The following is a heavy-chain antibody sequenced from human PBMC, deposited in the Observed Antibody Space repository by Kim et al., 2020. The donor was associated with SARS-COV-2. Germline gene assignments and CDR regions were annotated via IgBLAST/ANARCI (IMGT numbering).Heavy chain of an antibody. Sequence: GGSLRLSCAASGFTFSSYSMNWVRQAPGKGLEWVSYISSSSSTIYYADSVKGRFTISRDNAKNSLYLQKNSLRDEDTAVYYCARDGGYCSSTSCYALDYWGQGTLVTVSS. CDR2: ISSSSSTI. CDR3: ARDGGYCSSTSCYALDY. CDR1: GFTFSSYS. V-gene: IGHV3-48*02. D-gene: IGHD2-2*01. J-gene: IGHJ4*02.